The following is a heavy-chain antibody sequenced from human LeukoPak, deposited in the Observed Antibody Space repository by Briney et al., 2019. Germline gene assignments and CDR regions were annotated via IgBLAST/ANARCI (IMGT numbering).Heavy chain of an antibody. CDR3: ARVVHYYDSSGYYRGYFDY. J-gene: IGHJ4*02. CDR2: INAYNGNT. CDR1: GYTFTSYG. D-gene: IGHD3-22*01. V-gene: IGHV1-18*01. Sequence: WASVKVSCKASGYTFTSYGISWVRQAPGKGLEWMGLINAYNGNTNYAQKIQGRVTMTTDTSTSTAYRELRSLRSDDTAVYYCARVVHYYDSSGYYRGYFDYWGQGTLVTVSS.